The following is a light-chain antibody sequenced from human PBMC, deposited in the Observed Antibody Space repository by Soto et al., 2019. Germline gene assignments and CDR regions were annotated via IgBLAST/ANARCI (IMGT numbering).Light chain of an antibody. V-gene: IGKV1-8*01. Sequence: AIRMTQSPSSLSASTGDRFTITCRASQGISSYLAWYQQKPGKXPKXXIYAASTLQSGVPSRFRGSGSGTDFTLTISSLKSEDFATYYCQQYYSYPITFGQGTRLEIK. CDR2: AAS. CDR1: QGISSY. CDR3: QQYYSYPIT. J-gene: IGKJ5*01.